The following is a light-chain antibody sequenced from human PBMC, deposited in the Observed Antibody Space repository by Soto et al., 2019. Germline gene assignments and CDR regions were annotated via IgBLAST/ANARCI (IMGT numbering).Light chain of an antibody. J-gene: IGKJ2*01. CDR1: QSVGSS. Sequence: EIVMTQSPATLSVSPGERATLSCRASQSVGSSLAWYQHKPGQAPRLPIYGASIRATGIPGRFSGSGSGTEFTLTISSLQSEDFAAYYCQQYSNRYTFGQGTKLEIK. V-gene: IGKV3D-15*01. CDR2: GAS. CDR3: QQYSNRYT.